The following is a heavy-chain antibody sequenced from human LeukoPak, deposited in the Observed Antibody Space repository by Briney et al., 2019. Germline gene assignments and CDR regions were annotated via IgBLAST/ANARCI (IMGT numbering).Heavy chain of an antibody. J-gene: IGHJ4*02. V-gene: IGHV3-20*04. CDR2: INWNGGST. D-gene: IGHD6-19*01. Sequence: GGSLRLSCAASGFSFSRYNMNWVRQAPGKGLEWVSGINWNGGSTGYADSVKGRFTISRDNAKNSLYLQMNSLRAEDTALYYCARFSSGWYLDPRFDYWGQGTLVTVSS. CDR1: GFSFSRYN. CDR3: ARFSSGWYLDPRFDY.